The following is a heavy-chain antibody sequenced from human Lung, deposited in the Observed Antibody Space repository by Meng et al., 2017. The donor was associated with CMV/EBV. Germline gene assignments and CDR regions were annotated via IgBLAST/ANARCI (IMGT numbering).Heavy chain of an antibody. Sequence: QVQLQASGPGLVKPSETLSLACTVSGGSICSYYWSWIRQPAGKGLGWIGRIYTSGSTNYNPSLKSRVTMSVDTSKNQFSLKLSSVTAADTAVYYCARGSRDEAFQHWGQGTLVTVSS. V-gene: IGHV4-4*07. CDR2: IYTSGST. D-gene: IGHD5-24*01. J-gene: IGHJ1*01. CDR3: ARGSRDEAFQH. CDR1: GGSICSYY.